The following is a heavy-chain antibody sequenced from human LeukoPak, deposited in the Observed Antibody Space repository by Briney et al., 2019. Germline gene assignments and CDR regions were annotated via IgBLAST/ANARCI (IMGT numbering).Heavy chain of an antibody. CDR1: GFIFNNYG. J-gene: IGHJ3*02. CDR2: IRYDGSNK. CDR3: ARATAAAGHLDAFAI. D-gene: IGHD6-13*01. V-gene: IGHV3-30*02. Sequence: PGGSLRLSCAASGFIFNNYGMHWVRQAPNKGLEWVGFIRYDGSNKYYADSVKGRFTISRDNSKNTLYLQMNSLRAEDTAVYYCARATAAAGHLDAFAIWGQGTMLTVSS.